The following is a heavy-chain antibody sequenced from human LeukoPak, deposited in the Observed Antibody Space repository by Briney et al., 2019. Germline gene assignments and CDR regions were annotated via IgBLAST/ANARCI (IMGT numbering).Heavy chain of an antibody. D-gene: IGHD2-15*01. CDR1: GFTFSSYS. CDR3: ARAVLYCSGGSCYSPRGLDY. J-gene: IGHJ4*02. Sequence: PGGSLRLSXAASGFTFSSYSMNWVRQAPGEGLEWVSYISSSSSTIYYADSVKGRFTVSRDNAKNSLYLQMNSLRAEDTALYYCARAVLYCSGGSCYSPRGLDYWGQGTLVTVSS. CDR2: ISSSSSTI. V-gene: IGHV3-48*01.